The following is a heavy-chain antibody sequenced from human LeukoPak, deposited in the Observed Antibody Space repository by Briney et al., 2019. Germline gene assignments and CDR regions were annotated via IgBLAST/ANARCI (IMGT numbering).Heavy chain of an antibody. V-gene: IGHV4-39*01. CDR1: GGSISSYY. Sequence: SETLSLTCTVSGGSISSYYWSWIRQPPGKGLEWIGSLYNTESTYYNPSLQSRVTISVDTSKNQFSLKLRSVTAADTAVYYCARHPTLTSGGNFDYWGQGTLVTVSS. CDR3: ARHPTLTSGGNFDY. D-gene: IGHD3-16*01. J-gene: IGHJ4*02. CDR2: LYNTEST.